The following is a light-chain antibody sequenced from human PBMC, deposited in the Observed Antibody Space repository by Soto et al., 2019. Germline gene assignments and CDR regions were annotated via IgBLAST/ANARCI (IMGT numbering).Light chain of an antibody. CDR3: QSYDNSLSAWV. CDR1: RTNIGAGYH. V-gene: IGLV1-40*01. Sequence: SVLTQPPSVSGAPGQRVTISCTGSRTNIGAGYHVHWYQQLPGIAPKLLIFGNDNRPSGVPDRFSGSKSGDSASLAITGLQAEDEADYYCQSYDNSLSAWVFGGGTKLTVL. CDR2: GND. J-gene: IGLJ3*02.